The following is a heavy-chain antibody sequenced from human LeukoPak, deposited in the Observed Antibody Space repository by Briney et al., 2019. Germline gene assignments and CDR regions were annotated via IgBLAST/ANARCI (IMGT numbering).Heavy chain of an antibody. J-gene: IGHJ4*02. CDR2: IHSDGST. D-gene: IGHD2-2*01. Sequence: GGSLRLSCAASGFTVSSNYMSWVRQAPGKGLEWVSVIHSDGSTYYADSMKARFTISRDNSKNTLYLQMNSLRAEDTAVYYCATGRRCSSTSCYGSYFDYWGQGTLVTVSS. V-gene: IGHV3-66*01. CDR3: ATGRRCSSTSCYGSYFDY. CDR1: GFTVSSNY.